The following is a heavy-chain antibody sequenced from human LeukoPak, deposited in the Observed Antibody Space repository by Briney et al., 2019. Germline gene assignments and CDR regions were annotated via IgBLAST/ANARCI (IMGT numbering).Heavy chain of an antibody. D-gene: IGHD4-23*01. CDR3: ARLSERWYYFDY. CDR1: GGSISSYY. V-gene: IGHV4-59*08. Sequence: PSETLSLTCTVSGGSISSYYWSWIRQPPGKGLEWIGYIYYSGSTNYNPSLKSRVTISVDTSKNQFSLKLSSVTAADTAVYYCARLSERWYYFDYWGQGTLVTVSS. CDR2: IYYSGST. J-gene: IGHJ4*02.